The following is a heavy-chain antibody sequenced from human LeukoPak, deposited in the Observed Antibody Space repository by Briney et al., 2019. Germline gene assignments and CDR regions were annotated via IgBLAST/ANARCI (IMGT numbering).Heavy chain of an antibody. Sequence: SETLSLTCTVSGGSISSYYWSWIRQPPGKGLEWIGRIYTSGSTNYNPSLKSRVTMSVDTSKNQFSLKLSSVTAADTAVYYCARDYDYGDYEGGWFDPWGQGTLVTVSS. CDR3: ARDYDYGDYEGGWFDP. J-gene: IGHJ5*02. V-gene: IGHV4-4*07. CDR2: IYTSGST. D-gene: IGHD4-17*01. CDR1: GGSISSYY.